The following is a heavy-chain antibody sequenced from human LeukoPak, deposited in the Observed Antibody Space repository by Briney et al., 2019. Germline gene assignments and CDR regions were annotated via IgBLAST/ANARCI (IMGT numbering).Heavy chain of an antibody. J-gene: IGHJ4*02. CDR1: GFTFSSYA. D-gene: IGHD6-19*01. CDR3: AREGPYSSGWYYFDY. Sequence: PGGSLRLSCAASGFTFSSYAMSWVRQAPGKGLERVSAISGSGGSTYYADSVKGRFTISRDNSKNTLYLQMNSLRAEDTAVYYCAREGPYSSGWYYFDYWGQGTLVTVSS. V-gene: IGHV3-23*01. CDR2: ISGSGGST.